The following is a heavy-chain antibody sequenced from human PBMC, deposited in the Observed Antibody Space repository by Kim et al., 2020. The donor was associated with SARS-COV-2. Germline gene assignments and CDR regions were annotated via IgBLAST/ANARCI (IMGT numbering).Heavy chain of an antibody. CDR3: ARARENWFDP. J-gene: IGHJ5*02. Sequence: NTNYAQKLQGRVTMTTDTSTSTAYMELRSLRSDDTAVYYCARARENWFDPWGQGTLVTVSS. CDR2: NT. D-gene: IGHD1-26*01. V-gene: IGHV1-18*01.